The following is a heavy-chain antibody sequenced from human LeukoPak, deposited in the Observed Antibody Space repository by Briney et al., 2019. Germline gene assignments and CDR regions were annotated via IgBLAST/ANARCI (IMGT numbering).Heavy chain of an antibody. J-gene: IGHJ4*02. CDR1: GDSISTYY. V-gene: IGHV4-4*07. D-gene: IGHD6-13*01. CDR3: ARQSDKAAGGTFAFDY. CDR2: INTSGST. Sequence: SETLSLTRTVSGDSISTYYWSWIRQPAGKGLEWLGRINTSGSTNYNPSLKSRVTMSVDTTKNQFSLKLSSVTAADTAVYYCARQSDKAAGGTFAFDYWGQGALVTVS.